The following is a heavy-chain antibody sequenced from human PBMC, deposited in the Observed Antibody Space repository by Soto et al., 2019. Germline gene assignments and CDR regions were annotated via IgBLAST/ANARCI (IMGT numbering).Heavy chain of an antibody. J-gene: IGHJ4*02. CDR1: VFTFSSYA. D-gene: IGHD1-26*01. CDR2: ISYDGSNK. Sequence: PGGSLRLSCAASVFTFSSYAMHWVRQAPGKGLEWVAVISYDGSNKYYADSVKGRFTISRDNSKNTLYLQMNSLRAEDTAVYYCARDPGGSFYFDYWGQGTLVTVSS. CDR3: ARDPGGSFYFDY. V-gene: IGHV3-30-3*01.